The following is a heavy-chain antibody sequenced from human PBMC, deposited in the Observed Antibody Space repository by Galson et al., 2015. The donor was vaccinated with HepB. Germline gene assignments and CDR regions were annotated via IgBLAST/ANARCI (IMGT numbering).Heavy chain of an antibody. CDR3: ARDWSAYSGAWYDAFDI. D-gene: IGHD6-19*01. V-gene: IGHV3-7*01. J-gene: IGHJ3*02. CDR2: IKGDGSQK. Sequence: SLRLSCAASGFTFSRHGMNWVRQAPGKGLEWVANIKGDGSQKHYLDSVKGRFTTSRDNTKNSLYLQMDNLRADDTAVYYCARDWSAYSGAWYDAFDIWGQGKMVTVSS. CDR1: GFTFSRHG.